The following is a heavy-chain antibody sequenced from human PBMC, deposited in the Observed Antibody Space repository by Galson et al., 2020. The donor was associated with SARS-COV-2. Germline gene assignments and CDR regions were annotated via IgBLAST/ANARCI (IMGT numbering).Heavy chain of an antibody. V-gene: IGHV3-23*01. D-gene: IGHD2-8*01. CDR1: GFTFRNSG. CDR2: ISGSGGTT. CDR3: AKEIFYGQRAFDY. Sequence: GGSLRPSCVASGFTFRNSGMSWVRQTPGKGLDWVSVISGSGGTTYNADSVKGRFTISRDNSKNTVYLQMNSLRAEDTAVYYCAKEIFYGQRAFDYWGQGTLVTVSS. J-gene: IGHJ4*02.